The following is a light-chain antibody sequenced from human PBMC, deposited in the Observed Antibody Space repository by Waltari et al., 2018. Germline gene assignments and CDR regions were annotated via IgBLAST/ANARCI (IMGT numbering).Light chain of an antibody. Sequence: EVVLTQSPATLSLSPGERAALSCRASPNVNTCLGWYPQRPGQPPRLLVYDASTRATGIPARFSGSGSGTDFTLTISSLEPEDFAVYFCHHCANWPRLTFGPGTKVDLK. CDR3: HHCANWPRLT. V-gene: IGKV3-11*01. CDR1: PNVNTC. CDR2: DAS. J-gene: IGKJ3*01.